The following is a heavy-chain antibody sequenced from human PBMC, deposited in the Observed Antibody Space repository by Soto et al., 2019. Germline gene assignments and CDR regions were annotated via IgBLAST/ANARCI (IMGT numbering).Heavy chain of an antibody. V-gene: IGHV1-69*12. J-gene: IGHJ6*02. CDR3: ARDKDRLPLGANYYYILDV. D-gene: IGHD2-2*01. Sequence: QVQLVQSGAEVKKPGSSVKVSCKASGGTFSTSAISWVRQAPGQGLQWVGGIMPVFPTPDYTQKFQGRLTTPADESTTTAYLELTSLRADDTAVYYCARDKDRLPLGANYYYILDVWGQGTAITVSS. CDR2: IMPVFPTP. CDR1: GGTFSTSA.